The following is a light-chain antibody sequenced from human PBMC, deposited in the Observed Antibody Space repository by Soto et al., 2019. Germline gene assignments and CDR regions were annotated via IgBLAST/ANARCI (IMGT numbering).Light chain of an antibody. Sequence: DIQMTQSPSTLSASVGDRVTITCRASQSINIFLNWYQQKPGKAPTLLIFAASTLQNGVPSTFSGSGSGTEFTLTISSLQPKDFATYYCQQSSSTPWTFGQGTKVEIK. J-gene: IGKJ1*01. CDR2: AAS. V-gene: IGKV1-39*01. CDR1: QSINIF. CDR3: QQSSSTPWT.